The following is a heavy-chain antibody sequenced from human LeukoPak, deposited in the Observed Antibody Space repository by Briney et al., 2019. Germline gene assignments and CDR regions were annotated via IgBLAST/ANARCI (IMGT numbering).Heavy chain of an antibody. CDR1: GFTFSSYT. J-gene: IGHJ4*02. Sequence: PGGSLRLSCAASGFTFSSYTMNWVRQAPAKGLEWVSSISSSSSHIYYADSVKGRFTISRDNAKNSLYLQMNSLRAEDTAVYYCARPGTSGWRFDYWGQGTLVTVSS. D-gene: IGHD6-19*01. CDR3: ARPGTSGWRFDY. V-gene: IGHV3-21*01. CDR2: ISSSSSHI.